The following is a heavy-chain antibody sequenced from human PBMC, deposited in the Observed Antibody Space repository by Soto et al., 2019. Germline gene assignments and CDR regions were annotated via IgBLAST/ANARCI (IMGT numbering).Heavy chain of an antibody. Sequence: EVQLVDSGGGLVQPGGSLKLSCAASGFTFSTSWMTWVRQTPGKGPEWVASIKEDGSEKYYVDSVKGRFTISRDNAQTSLSLQMNSLKVEDKAFYYCARDRAYSSLAIWGQGTMVTVSS. V-gene: IGHV3-7*04. J-gene: IGHJ3*02. D-gene: IGHD5-12*01. CDR1: GFTFSTSW. CDR3: ARDRAYSSLAI. CDR2: IKEDGSEK.